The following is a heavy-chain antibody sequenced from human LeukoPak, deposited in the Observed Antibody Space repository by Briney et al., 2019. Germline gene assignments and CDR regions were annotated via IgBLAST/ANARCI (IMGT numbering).Heavy chain of an antibody. J-gene: IGHJ4*02. Sequence: SETLSLTCTVSGGSTSSSSYYWGWIRQPPGKGLEWIGSIYYSGSTYYNPSLKSRVTISVDTSKNQFSLKLSSVTAADTAVYYCARLGSAVAGTSRASFDYWGQGTLVTVSS. D-gene: IGHD6-19*01. CDR1: GGSTSSSSYY. CDR2: IYYSGST. V-gene: IGHV4-39*01. CDR3: ARLGSAVAGTSRASFDY.